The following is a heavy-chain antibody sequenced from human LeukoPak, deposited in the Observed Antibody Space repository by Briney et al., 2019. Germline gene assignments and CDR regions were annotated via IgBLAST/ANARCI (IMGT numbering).Heavy chain of an antibody. CDR2: IYTGGST. V-gene: IGHV3-53*01. CDR1: GFIVSSNY. CDR3: AEEGDCSTTSCLTGGLDV. D-gene: IGHD2-2*01. Sequence: GGSLRLFCAPSGFIVSSNYMSWVRQAPGKGLEWLSFIYTGGSTYYADSVKGRFTISSNNSKNTVYRQMRSLRAEDTAVYYCAEEGDCSTTSCLTGGLDVWGKGTTVTVSS. J-gene: IGHJ6*04.